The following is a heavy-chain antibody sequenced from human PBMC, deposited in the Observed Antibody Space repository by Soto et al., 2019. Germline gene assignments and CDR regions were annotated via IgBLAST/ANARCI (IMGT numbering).Heavy chain of an antibody. J-gene: IGHJ6*01. CDR1: GYTFSDFY. CDR3: ARDLRLSGNGMDV. V-gene: IGHV1-2*02. D-gene: IGHD3-10*01. Sequence: QVQMVQSGPEMKKPGASVKVSCKASGYTFSDFYIHWVRQDPGQGLEWMGWIRPSSGGANYAQKFQGRVTLTRDTSINTAYMELSRLRSDDTALYYFARDLRLSGNGMDVWGQGNTVTGSS. CDR2: IRPSSGGA.